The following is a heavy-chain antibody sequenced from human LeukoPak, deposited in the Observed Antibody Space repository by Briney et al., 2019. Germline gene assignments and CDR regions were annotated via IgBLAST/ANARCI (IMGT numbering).Heavy chain of an antibody. Sequence: SETLSLTCTVSGASISSSSYYWGWIRQPPGKGLEWIGRIYTSGSTNYNPSLKSRVTMSVDTSKNQFSLKLSSVTAADTAVYYCARDRPYYDFWSGYHDIWGQGTMVTVSS. J-gene: IGHJ3*02. D-gene: IGHD3-3*01. V-gene: IGHV4-39*07. CDR1: GASISSSSYY. CDR3: ARDRPYYDFWSGYHDI. CDR2: IYTSGST.